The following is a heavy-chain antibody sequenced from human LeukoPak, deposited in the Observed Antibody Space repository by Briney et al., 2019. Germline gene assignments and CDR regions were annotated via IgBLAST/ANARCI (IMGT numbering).Heavy chain of an antibody. D-gene: IGHD2-15*01. CDR1: GFTFSSFS. CDR2: IKQDATEK. V-gene: IGHV3-7*01. J-gene: IGHJ6*02. Sequence: GGSLRLSCAASGFTFSSFSMNWVRQAPGKGLEWVANIKQDATEKYYVDSVKGRFTISRDNGKNSLYLQMNSLRAEDTAVYYCARGLCSGPYCYYYFYGMDVWGQGTTVIVSS. CDR3: ARGLCSGPYCYYYFYGMDV.